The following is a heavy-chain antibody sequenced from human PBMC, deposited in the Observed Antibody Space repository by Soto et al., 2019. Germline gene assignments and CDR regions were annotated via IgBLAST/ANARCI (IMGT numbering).Heavy chain of an antibody. CDR3: ATSRTFDY. D-gene: IGHD6-13*01. CDR2: IKQDGSEK. CDR1: GFTFSSYW. Sequence: PGGSLRLSCVVSGFTFSSYWMNWVRQAPGKGLEWVANIKQDGSEKYYVDSAKGRFTISRDNAKNSLYLQMNSLSAEDTAIYYCATSRTFDYWGQGTPVTVSS. J-gene: IGHJ4*02. V-gene: IGHV3-7*01.